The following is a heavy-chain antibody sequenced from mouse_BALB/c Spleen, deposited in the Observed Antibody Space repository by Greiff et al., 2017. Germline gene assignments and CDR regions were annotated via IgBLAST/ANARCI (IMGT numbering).Heavy chain of an antibody. CDR1: GDSITSGY. Sequence: EVQLQQSGPSLVKPSQTLTLTCSVTGDSITSGYWNWIRKFPGNKLEYMGYISYSGSTYYNPSLKSRISITRDTSKNQYYLQLNSVTTEDTATYYCARWEVRRRDAMDYWGQGTSVTVSS. CDR3: ARWEVRRRDAMDY. CDR2: ISYSGST. V-gene: IGHV3-8*02. D-gene: IGHD2-14*01. J-gene: IGHJ4*01.